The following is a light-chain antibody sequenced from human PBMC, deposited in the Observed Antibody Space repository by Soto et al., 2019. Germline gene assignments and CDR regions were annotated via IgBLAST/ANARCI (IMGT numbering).Light chain of an antibody. V-gene: IGKV4-1*01. J-gene: IGKJ1*01. CDR3: QQYYSTPRT. CDR1: QTVLYSSKNKNH. CDR2: WAS. Sequence: DIVMTQSPDSLSVSLGEXATINCKSSQTVLYSSKNKNHLAWYQQRPGQPPKLLFSWASTRESGVPDRFSASGSGTDFTLSIGSLQAEDVAVYYCQQYYSTPRTFGQGTKVDIK.